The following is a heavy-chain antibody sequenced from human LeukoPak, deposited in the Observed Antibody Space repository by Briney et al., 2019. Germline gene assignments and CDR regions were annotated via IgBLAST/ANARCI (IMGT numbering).Heavy chain of an antibody. V-gene: IGHV5-51*01. CDR2: IYPGDSDT. Sequence: GESLKISFKGSGYSFTSYWIGWVRQMPGKGLEWMGIIYPGDSDTRYSPSFQGQVTISADKSISTAYLQWSSLKASDTAMYYCARHASRIVGARAHAFDIWGQGTMVTVSS. CDR3: ARHASRIVGARAHAFDI. J-gene: IGHJ3*02. D-gene: IGHD1-26*01. CDR1: GYSFTSYW.